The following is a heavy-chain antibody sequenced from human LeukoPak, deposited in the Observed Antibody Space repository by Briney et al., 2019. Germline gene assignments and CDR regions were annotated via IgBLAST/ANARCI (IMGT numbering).Heavy chain of an antibody. CDR3: ASPVRYCSSTNCYIDYYYGMDV. CDR1: GFTFSTYA. D-gene: IGHD2-2*02. Sequence: GRSLRLSCAASGFTFSTYAMHWVRQAPGKGLECVAVISNDGNNKYYADSVKGRFTISRDNSKNTLYLQMNSLRVEDTAVYYCASPVRYCSSTNCYIDYYYGMDVWGQGTTVTVSS. CDR2: ISNDGNNK. J-gene: IGHJ6*02. V-gene: IGHV3-30-3*01.